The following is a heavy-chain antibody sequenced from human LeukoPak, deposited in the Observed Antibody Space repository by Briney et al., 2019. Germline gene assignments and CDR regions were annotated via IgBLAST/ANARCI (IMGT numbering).Heavy chain of an antibody. V-gene: IGHV3-74*01. Sequence: GGSLRLSCAASGFTFSNYWMHWVRQAPGKGLVWVSRINTDGSSTTYADSVKGRFTISRDNAKNTLYLQMNSLRAEDTAVYYCAKVGDYGSGYWGQGTLVTVSS. CDR2: INTDGSST. CDR3: AKVGDYGSGY. CDR1: GFTFSNYW. D-gene: IGHD4-17*01. J-gene: IGHJ4*02.